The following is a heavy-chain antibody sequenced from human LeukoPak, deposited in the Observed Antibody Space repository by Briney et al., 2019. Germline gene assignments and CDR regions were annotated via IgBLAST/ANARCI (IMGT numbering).Heavy chain of an antibody. J-gene: IGHJ4*02. CDR2: ICANDGNT. V-gene: IGHV3-23*01. CDR1: GLTFRNYA. CDR3: ARDEFGYFDY. Sequence: GGSLRLSCAASGLTFRNYAMSWVRQAPGKGLEWVSVICANDGNTYYADAVKGRFTISRDNSKDTLYLQMNSLRAEDTAVYYCARDEFGYFDYWGQGTLVTVSS. D-gene: IGHD3-16*01.